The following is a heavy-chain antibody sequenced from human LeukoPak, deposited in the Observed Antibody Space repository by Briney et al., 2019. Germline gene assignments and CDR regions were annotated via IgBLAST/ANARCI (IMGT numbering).Heavy chain of an antibody. V-gene: IGHV4-34*01. Sequence: SETLSLTCAVYGGSFSGYYWSWIRQPPGKGLEWIGEINHSGNTNYNPSLKSRVTISVDTSKNQFSLKLSSVTAADTAVYYCASLLGRDYYDSSGTNGDYWGQGTLVTVSS. CDR2: INHSGNT. D-gene: IGHD3-22*01. CDR3: ASLLGRDYYDSSGTNGDY. J-gene: IGHJ4*02. CDR1: GGSFSGYY.